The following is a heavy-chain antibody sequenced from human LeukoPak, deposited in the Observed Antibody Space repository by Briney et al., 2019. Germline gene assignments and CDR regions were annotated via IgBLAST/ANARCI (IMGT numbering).Heavy chain of an antibody. V-gene: IGHV1-8*03. Sequence: VASVKVSCKASGYTFTSYNINWVRQATGRGLEWMGWMNPNSGNTGYAQKFQGRVTITRNTSISTAYMELSSLRSEDTAVYYCGRGWGGGAFDIWGQGTMVTVSS. CDR2: MNPNSGNT. D-gene: IGHD3-16*01. J-gene: IGHJ3*02. CDR1: GYTFTSYN. CDR3: GRGWGGGAFDI.